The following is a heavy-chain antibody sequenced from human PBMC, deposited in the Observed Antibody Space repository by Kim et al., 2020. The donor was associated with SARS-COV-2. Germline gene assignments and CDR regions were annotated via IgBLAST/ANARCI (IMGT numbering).Heavy chain of an antibody. J-gene: IGHJ5*02. Sequence: ASVKVSCKASGYTFTSYAMHWVRQAPGQRLEWMGWINAGNGNTKYSQKFQGRVTITRDTSASTAYMELSSLRSEDTAVYYCARDAGGSGSYPIVWFDPWGQGTLVTVSS. CDR1: GYTFTSYA. V-gene: IGHV1-3*01. CDR3: ARDAGGSGSYPIVWFDP. D-gene: IGHD3-10*01. CDR2: INAGNGNT.